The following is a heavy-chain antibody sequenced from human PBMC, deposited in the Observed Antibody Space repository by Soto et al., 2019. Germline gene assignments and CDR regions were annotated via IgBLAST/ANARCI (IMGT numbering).Heavy chain of an antibody. Sequence: QGQLVQSGAEVKKPGSSVKVSCKASGGTFSSYAISWARQSPGQGLEWMGGIIPIFGTANYAQTFQGRVAIAEDKCTSTAYMELSRLRSEDTAVYYCARVREVVSGWDYDYYYCYRDVWGQGTTVTVSS. CDR2: IIPIFGTA. J-gene: IGHJ6*02. V-gene: IGHV1-69*06. CDR3: ARVREVVSGWDYDYYYCYRDV. D-gene: IGHD6-19*01. CDR1: GGTFSSYA.